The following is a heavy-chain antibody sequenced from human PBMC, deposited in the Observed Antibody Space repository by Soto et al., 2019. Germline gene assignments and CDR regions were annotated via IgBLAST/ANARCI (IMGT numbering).Heavy chain of an antibody. J-gene: IGHJ4*02. Sequence: QVQLQESGPGLVKPSETLSLTCTVSAGPISSYYWGWIRQPPGKGLEWIGYIYNSVSTTDNPSLKSRVTISVDTSNNPFPLKLSSVTAADTAVYYCARARHYDLNGYYPRGRGYYFDHWGQGALVTVSS. V-gene: IGHV4-59*01. CDR1: AGPISSYY. CDR3: ARARHYDLNGYYPRGRGYYFDH. CDR2: IYNSVST. D-gene: IGHD3-22*01.